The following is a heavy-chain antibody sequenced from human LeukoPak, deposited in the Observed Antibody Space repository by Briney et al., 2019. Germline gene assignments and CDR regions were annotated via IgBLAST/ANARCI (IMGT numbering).Heavy chain of an antibody. V-gene: IGHV4-34*01. CDR2: INHSGTT. Sequence: SETLSLTRAGFGAALSGYYWGGVRQSPRKGLEWIGEINHSGTTNYNPSLKSRVTISKDTSKNQFFLKLYFLTAADTAMYYCARGRWDVRFQYWGQGTLVTVSS. J-gene: IGHJ1*01. D-gene: IGHD4-23*01. CDR3: ARGRWDVRFQY. CDR1: GAALSGYY.